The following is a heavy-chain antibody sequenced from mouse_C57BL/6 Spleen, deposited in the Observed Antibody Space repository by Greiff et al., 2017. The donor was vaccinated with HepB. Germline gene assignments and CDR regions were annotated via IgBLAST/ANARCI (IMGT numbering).Heavy chain of an antibody. V-gene: IGHV1-58*01. D-gene: IGHD1-1*01. CDR2: IYIGNGYT. J-gene: IGHJ1*03. Sequence: EVQLQQSGAELVRPGSSVKMSCKTSGYTFTSYGINWVKQRPGQGLEWIGYIYIGNGYTEYNEKFKGKATLTSDTSSSTAYMQLSSLTSEDSAIYFCARSAITTVVATDWYFDVWGTGTTVTVSS. CDR1: GYTFTSYG. CDR3: ARSAITTVVATDWYFDV.